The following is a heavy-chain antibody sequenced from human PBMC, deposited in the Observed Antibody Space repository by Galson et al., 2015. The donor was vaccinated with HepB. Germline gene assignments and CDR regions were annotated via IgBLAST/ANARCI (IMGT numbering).Heavy chain of an antibody. Sequence: SLRLSCGASGFTFSSYGMHWVRQAPGKGLEWVAVIWYDGSNKYYADSVKGRFTISRDNSKNTLYLQMNSLRAEDTAVYYCARVRGGPYDSSGYYYAGTEDIDYWGQGTLVTVSS. J-gene: IGHJ4*02. CDR1: GFTFSSYG. CDR3: ARVRGGPYDSSGYYYAGTEDIDY. D-gene: IGHD3-22*01. V-gene: IGHV3-33*01. CDR2: IWYDGSNK.